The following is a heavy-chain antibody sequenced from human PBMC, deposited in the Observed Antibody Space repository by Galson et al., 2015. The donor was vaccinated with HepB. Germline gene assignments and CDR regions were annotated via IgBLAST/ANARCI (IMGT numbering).Heavy chain of an antibody. J-gene: IGHJ4*02. V-gene: IGHV3-30*18. CDR3: AKDTTSSGWYGGIDY. CDR1: GFTFSSYG. D-gene: IGHD6-19*01. CDR2: ISYDGSNK. Sequence: SLRLSCAASGFTFSSYGMHWVRQAPGKGLEWVAVISYDGSNKYYADSVKGRFTISRDNSKNTLYLQMNSLRAEDTAVYYCAKDTTSSGWYGGIDYWGQGTLVTVSS.